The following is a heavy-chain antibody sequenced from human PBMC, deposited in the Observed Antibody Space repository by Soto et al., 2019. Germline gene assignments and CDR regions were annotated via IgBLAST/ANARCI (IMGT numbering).Heavy chain of an antibody. J-gene: IGHJ4*02. D-gene: IGHD6-19*01. CDR3: ARGPLAVAGYFDY. CDR2: INHSGST. CDR1: GGSFSGYY. V-gene: IGHV4-34*01. Sequence: PSETLSLTCAVYGGSFSGYYWSWIRRPPGKGLEWIGEINHSGSTNYNPSLKSRVTISVDTSKNQFSLKLSSVTAADTAVYYCARGPLAVAGYFDYWGQGTLVTVSS.